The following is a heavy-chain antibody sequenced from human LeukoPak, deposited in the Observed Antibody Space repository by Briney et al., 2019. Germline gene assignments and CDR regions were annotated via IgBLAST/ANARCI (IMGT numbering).Heavy chain of an antibody. CDR1: GFTFSSYG. J-gene: IGHJ5*02. CDR3: AKDREQQLVNWFDP. D-gene: IGHD6-13*01. Sequence: GGSLKLSCEASGFTFSSYGMHWVRQAPGKGLEWVAFIRYDGSNKYYADSVKGRFTISRDNSKNTLYLQMNSLRAEDTAVYYCAKDREQQLVNWFDPWGQGTLVTVSS. V-gene: IGHV3-30*02. CDR2: IRYDGSNK.